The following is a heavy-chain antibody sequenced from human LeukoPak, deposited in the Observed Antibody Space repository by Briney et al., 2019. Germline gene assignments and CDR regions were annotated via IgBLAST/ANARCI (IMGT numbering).Heavy chain of an antibody. J-gene: IGHJ5*02. CDR2: IYYSGST. CDR3: ARQGVVPAAMGWFDP. Sequence: SETLSLTCTVSGGSISSGDYYWSWIRQPPGKGLEWIGYIYYSGSTYYNPSLKSRVTISVDTSKNQFSLKLSSVTAADTAVYYCARQGVVPAAMGWFDPWGQGTLVTVSS. V-gene: IGHV4-30-4*01. CDR1: GGSISSGDYY. D-gene: IGHD2-2*01.